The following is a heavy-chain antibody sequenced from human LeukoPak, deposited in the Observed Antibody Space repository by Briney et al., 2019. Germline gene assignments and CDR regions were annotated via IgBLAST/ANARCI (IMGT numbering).Heavy chain of an antibody. Sequence: PGGSLILSCAASGFTFSSYGMHWVRQAPGKGLEWVTFIRYDGTNKYYADSAKGRFTISRDNSKNTLYLQMNSLRAEDTAVYYCAKGGITARRYFDYWGQGTLVTVSS. D-gene: IGHD6-6*01. V-gene: IGHV3-30*02. CDR1: GFTFSSYG. CDR3: AKGGITARRYFDY. CDR2: IRYDGTNK. J-gene: IGHJ4*02.